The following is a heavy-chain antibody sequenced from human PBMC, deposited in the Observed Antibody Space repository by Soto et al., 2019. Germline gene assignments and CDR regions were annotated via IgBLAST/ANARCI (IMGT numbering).Heavy chain of an antibody. Sequence: PSQTLSLTCAISGDRVSTNIVAWNWIRQSPSRGLEWLGRTYYRSKWYNDYATSVKSRITINSDTSKNQCSLQLNSVTPEDTAVYYCTIHSSGWFNFDHWGQGDLVTVSS. J-gene: IGHJ4*02. V-gene: IGHV6-1*01. CDR2: TYYRSKWYN. CDR1: GDRVSTNIVA. CDR3: TIHSSGWFNFDH. D-gene: IGHD6-19*01.